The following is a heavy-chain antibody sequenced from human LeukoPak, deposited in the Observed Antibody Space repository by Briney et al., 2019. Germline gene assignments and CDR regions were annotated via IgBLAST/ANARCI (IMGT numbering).Heavy chain of an antibody. D-gene: IGHD2-2*01. J-gene: IGHJ3*02. CDR1: GGSISSGGYS. CDR3: ARLVSNAFDI. CDR2: IYHSGST. Sequence: SETLSLTCAVSGGSISSGGYSWSWIRQPPGKGLEWIGYIYHSGSTYYNPSLKSRVTISVDRSKNQFSLKLSSVTAADTAVYYCARLVSNAFDIWGQGTMVTVSS. V-gene: IGHV4-30-2*01.